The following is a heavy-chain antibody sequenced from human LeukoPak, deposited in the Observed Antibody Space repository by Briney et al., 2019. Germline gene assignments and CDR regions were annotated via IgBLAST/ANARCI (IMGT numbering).Heavy chain of an antibody. CDR2: IYSTGTT. CDR1: GFAVRSNY. D-gene: IGHD3-10*01. V-gene: IGHV3-66*03. Sequence: SGGSLRLSCAVSGFAVRSNYVSWVRQAPGKGLEWVSVIYSTGTTFYADSVKGRFTISRDESKNTVYLQMNSLRPEDTAVYFCARDRGPGRFDPWGQGTLVTVSS. J-gene: IGHJ5*02. CDR3: ARDRGPGRFDP.